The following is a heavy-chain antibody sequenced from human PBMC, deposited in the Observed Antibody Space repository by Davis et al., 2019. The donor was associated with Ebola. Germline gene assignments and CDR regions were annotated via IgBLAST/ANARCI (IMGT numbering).Heavy chain of an antibody. Sequence: SVKVSCKASGGTFSSYAISWVRQAPGQGLEWMGGIIPIFGTANYAQKFQGRVTITADKSTSTAYMELSSLRSEDTAVYYCARVGSYSKNYFDYWGQGTLVTVSS. CDR2: IIPIFGTA. CDR3: ARVGSYSKNYFDY. CDR1: GGTFSSYA. J-gene: IGHJ4*02. D-gene: IGHD1-26*01. V-gene: IGHV1-69*06.